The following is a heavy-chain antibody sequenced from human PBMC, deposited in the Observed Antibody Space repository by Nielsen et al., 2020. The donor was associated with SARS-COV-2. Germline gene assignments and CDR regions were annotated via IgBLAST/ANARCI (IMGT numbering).Heavy chain of an antibody. CDR2: INSDGSST. CDR3: ARDLAMVRGEGWFDP. CDR1: GFTFSSYW. V-gene: IGHV3-74*01. D-gene: IGHD3-10*01. Sequence: GESLKISCAASGFTFSSYWMHWVRQAPGKGLVWVSRINSDGSSTSYADSVKGQFTISRDNAKNTLYLQMNSLRAEDTAVYYCARDLAMVRGEGWFDPWGQGTLVTVSS. J-gene: IGHJ5*02.